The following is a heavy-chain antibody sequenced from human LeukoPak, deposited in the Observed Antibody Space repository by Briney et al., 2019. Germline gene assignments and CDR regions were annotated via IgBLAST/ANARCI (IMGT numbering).Heavy chain of an antibody. Sequence: ASVKVSCTASGYIFTDYYMHWVRQAPGQGLEWMGGIIPIFGTANYAQKFQGRVTITADESTSTAYMELSSLRSEDTAVYYCARDLYYYGSGSYFDYWGQGTLVTVSS. CDR3: ARDLYYYGSGSYFDY. V-gene: IGHV1-69*13. D-gene: IGHD3-10*01. J-gene: IGHJ4*02. CDR2: IIPIFGTA. CDR1: GYIFTDYY.